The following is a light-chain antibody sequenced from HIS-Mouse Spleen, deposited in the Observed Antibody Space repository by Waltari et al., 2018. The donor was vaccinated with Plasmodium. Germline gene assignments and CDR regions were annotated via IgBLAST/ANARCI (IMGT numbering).Light chain of an antibody. CDR3: QQYDSTPLT. J-gene: IGKJ4*01. Sequence: DIVMTQSPDSLAVSLGERATINCKSSQSVLYSSNNKNYLAWYQQKPGQPPKLLIYWASTREAGVPGRFSGSGSGTVYTLTISSLQAEDVAVYYCQQYDSTPLTFGGGTKVEIK. CDR2: WAS. V-gene: IGKV4-1*01. CDR1: QSVLYSSNNKNY.